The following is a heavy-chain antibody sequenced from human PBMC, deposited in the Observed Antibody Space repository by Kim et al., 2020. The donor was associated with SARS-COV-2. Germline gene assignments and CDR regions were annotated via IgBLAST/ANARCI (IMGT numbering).Heavy chain of an antibody. V-gene: IGHV2-26*01. CDR1: GFSLSNARMG. D-gene: IGHD1-1*01. J-gene: IGHJ6*02. CDR3: ARILREHYYGMDV. Sequence: SGPTLVNPTETLTLTCTVSGFSLSNARMGVSWIRQPPGKALEWLAHIFSNDEKSYSTSLKSRLTISKDTSKSQVVLIMTNMDPVDTATYYCARILREHYYGMDVWGQGTTVTVSS. CDR2: IFSNDEK.